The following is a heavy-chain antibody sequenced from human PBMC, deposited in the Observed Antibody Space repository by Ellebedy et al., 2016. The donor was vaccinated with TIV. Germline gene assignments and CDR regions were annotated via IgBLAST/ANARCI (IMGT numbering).Heavy chain of an antibody. J-gene: IGHJ6*02. V-gene: IGHV3-21*01. CDR2: ISSSSSYI. Sequence: GGSLRLXXAASGFTFSSYSMNWVRQAPGKGLEWVSSISSSSSYIYYADSVKGRFTISRDNAKNSLYLQMNSLRAEDTAGYYCARVGRYCSSTSCYAGGYYGMDVWGQGTTVTVSS. CDR3: ARVGRYCSSTSCYAGGYYGMDV. D-gene: IGHD2-2*01. CDR1: GFTFSSYS.